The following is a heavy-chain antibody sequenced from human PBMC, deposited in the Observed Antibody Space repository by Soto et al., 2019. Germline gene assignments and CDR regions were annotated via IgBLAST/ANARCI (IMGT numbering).Heavy chain of an antibody. CDR1: GGSISSSSYY. CDR2: IYYSGST. J-gene: IGHJ4*02. Sequence: QLQLQESGPGLVKPSETLSLTCTVSGGSISSSSYYWGWIRQPPGKGLEWIGSIYYSGSTYYNPSLKSRVTISVDTSKNQFSLKLSSVTAADTAVYYCARLLYSSRFDYWGQGTLVTVSS. D-gene: IGHD6-13*01. CDR3: ARLLYSSRFDY. V-gene: IGHV4-39*01.